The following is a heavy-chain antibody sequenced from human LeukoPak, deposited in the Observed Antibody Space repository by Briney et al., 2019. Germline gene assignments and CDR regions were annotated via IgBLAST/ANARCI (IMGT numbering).Heavy chain of an antibody. CDR1: GFTFSSYG. J-gene: IGHJ4*02. V-gene: IGHV3-33*01. D-gene: IGHD2-8*01. CDR3: AREMATGTFGY. CDR2: IWYDGSNK. Sequence: GGSPRLSCAASGFTFSSYGMHWVRQAPGKGLEWVAVIWYDGSNKYYADSVKGRFTISRDNSKNTLYLQMNSLRAEDTAVYYCAREMATGTFGYWGQGTLVTVSS.